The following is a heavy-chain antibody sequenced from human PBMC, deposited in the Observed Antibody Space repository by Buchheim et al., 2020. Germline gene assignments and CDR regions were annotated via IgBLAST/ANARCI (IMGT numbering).Heavy chain of an antibody. V-gene: IGHV3-74*01. CDR2: INTDGTDT. Sequence: EVQLVDSGGGLVQPGGSLRLSCAASGFTFSSYWMHWVRQAPGKGPVWVSRINTDGTDTSYADSVKGRFTISRDNARETLYLQMNSLEAEDTAVYFCARGGTSGSLDYWGQGTL. J-gene: IGHJ4*02. D-gene: IGHD3-10*01. CDR1: GFTFSSYW. CDR3: ARGGTSGSLDY.